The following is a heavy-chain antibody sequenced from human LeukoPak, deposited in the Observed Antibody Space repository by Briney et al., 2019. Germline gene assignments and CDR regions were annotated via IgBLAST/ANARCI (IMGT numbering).Heavy chain of an antibody. CDR1: GGSISSSPYY. Sequence: SETLSLTCTVSGGSISSSPYYWGWIRQPPGKGLEWIGTIYYSGSTYYNPSLKSRVTISLDTSKNQFSLSLTSVTAADTAVYYCARELVYNWNAEIYFDHWGQGTLVTVSS. J-gene: IGHJ4*02. CDR2: IYYSGST. D-gene: IGHD1-1*01. V-gene: IGHV4-39*07. CDR3: ARELVYNWNAEIYFDH.